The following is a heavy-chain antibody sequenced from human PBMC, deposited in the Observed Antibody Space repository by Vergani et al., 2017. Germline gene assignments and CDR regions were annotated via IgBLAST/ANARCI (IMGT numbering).Heavy chain of an antibody. Sequence: QVQLVQSGSELKKPGASVKLSCKASGYTFTRYAQSWVRQAPGQGLEWLGWINTNTGDPTYAQAFRGRFVFSLDTSVSTAFLQISSLKAEDTAVYYCARESGGVDYWGQGTLVTVSS. CDR1: GYTFTRYA. CDR3: ARESGGVDY. CDR2: INTNTGDP. V-gene: IGHV7-4-1*02. D-gene: IGHD6-25*01. J-gene: IGHJ4*02.